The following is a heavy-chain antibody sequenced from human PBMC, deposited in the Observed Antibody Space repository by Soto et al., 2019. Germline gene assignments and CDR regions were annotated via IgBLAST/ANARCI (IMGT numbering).Heavy chain of an antibody. CDR1: GFTFSSYA. J-gene: IGHJ6*02. Sequence: GGSLRLSCAASGFTFSSYAMSWVRQAPGKGLGWVSAISGSGGSTYYADSVKGRFTISRDNSKNTLYLQMNSLRAEDTAVYYCAKAAGGAAVTSYYYYGMDVWGQGTTVTVSS. D-gene: IGHD6-13*01. CDR3: AKAAGGAAVTSYYYYGMDV. V-gene: IGHV3-23*01. CDR2: ISGSGGST.